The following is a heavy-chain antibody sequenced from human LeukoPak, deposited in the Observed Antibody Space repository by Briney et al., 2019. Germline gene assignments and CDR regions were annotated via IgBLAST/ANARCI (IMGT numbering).Heavy chain of an antibody. Sequence: ASVKVSCKTYGYTFTSHGISWVRQAPGQGLEWMGWISAFNGETHYAQNLQGRVTMTTDTSTSTAYMELRSLRSDDTAVYYCARVIALSGITGTTYYFDYWGQGTLVTVSS. J-gene: IGHJ4*02. V-gene: IGHV1-18*01. CDR1: GYTFTSHG. CDR3: ARVIALSGITGTTYYFDY. D-gene: IGHD1-7*01. CDR2: ISAFNGET.